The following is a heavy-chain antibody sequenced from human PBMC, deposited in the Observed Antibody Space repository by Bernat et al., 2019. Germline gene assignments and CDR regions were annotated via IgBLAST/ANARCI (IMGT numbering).Heavy chain of an antibody. D-gene: IGHD6-13*01. V-gene: IGHV4-39*01. CDR2: IYYSGST. CDR1: GGSISSSSYY. Sequence: QLQLQESGPGLVKPSETLSLTCTVSGGSISSSSYYWGWIRQPPGKGLEWIGCIYYSGSTYYNPSLKSRVTISVDTSKNQFSLKLSSVTAADTAVYYCARPQRMAAAGSSYYYYGMDVWGQGTTVTVSS. J-gene: IGHJ6*02. CDR3: ARPQRMAAAGSSYYYYGMDV.